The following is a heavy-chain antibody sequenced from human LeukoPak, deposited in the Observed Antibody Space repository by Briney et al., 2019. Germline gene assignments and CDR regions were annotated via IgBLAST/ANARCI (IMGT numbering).Heavy chain of an antibody. CDR1: GGSISTYY. CDR2: FSYSGST. D-gene: IGHD3-22*01. CDR3: ARGFDSSGYYRKYNWFDP. Sequence: SETLSLTCTVSGGSISTYYWNWIRQPPGKGLEWIGYFSYSGSTNHNPSLKGRVTISGDTSKNQFSLKLSSVTAADTAVYYCARGFDSSGYYRKYNWFDPWGQGTLVTVSS. V-gene: IGHV4-59*12. J-gene: IGHJ5*02.